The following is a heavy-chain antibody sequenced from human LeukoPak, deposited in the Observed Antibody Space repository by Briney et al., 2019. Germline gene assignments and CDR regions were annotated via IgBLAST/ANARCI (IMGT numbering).Heavy chain of an antibody. J-gene: IGHJ4*02. CDR2: ISSNGGST. CDR1: GFTFSSYA. Sequence: GGSLRLSCAASGFTFSSYAMHWVRQAPGKGLEYVSAISSNGGSTYYADSVKGRFTISRDNSKNTLFLQMSSLRAEDTAVYYCVKDTVAGTPTYYFDYWGQGTLVTVSS. V-gene: IGHV3-64D*06. CDR3: VKDTVAGTPTYYFDY. D-gene: IGHD6-19*01.